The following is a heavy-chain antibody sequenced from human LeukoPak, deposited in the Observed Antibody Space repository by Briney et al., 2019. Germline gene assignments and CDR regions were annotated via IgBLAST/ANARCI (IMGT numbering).Heavy chain of an antibody. J-gene: IGHJ4*02. CDR2: ISSNGGST. CDR1: GFTFSSYA. Sequence: GGSLRLSCAASGFTFSSYAMHWVRQAPGKGLEYVSAISSNGGSTYYADSVKGRFTISRDNSKNTLFLQMSSLRAEDTAVYYCVKDTVAGTPTYYFDYWGQGTLVTVSS. V-gene: IGHV3-64D*06. CDR3: VKDTVAGTPTYYFDY. D-gene: IGHD6-19*01.